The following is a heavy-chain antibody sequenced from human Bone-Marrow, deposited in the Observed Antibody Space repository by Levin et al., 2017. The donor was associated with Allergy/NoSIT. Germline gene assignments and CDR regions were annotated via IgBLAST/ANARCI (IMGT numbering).Heavy chain of an antibody. V-gene: IGHV3-48*03. CDR1: GFTFSSYE. J-gene: IGHJ4*02. Sequence: GGSLRLSCAASGFTFSSYEMNWVRQAPGKGLEWVSYISSSGSTIYYADSVKGRFTISRDNAKNSLYLQMNSLRAEDTAVYYCARSFIVLMVYAMDYWGQGTLVTVSS. CDR2: ISSSGSTI. CDR3: ARSFIVLMVYAMDY. D-gene: IGHD2-8*01.